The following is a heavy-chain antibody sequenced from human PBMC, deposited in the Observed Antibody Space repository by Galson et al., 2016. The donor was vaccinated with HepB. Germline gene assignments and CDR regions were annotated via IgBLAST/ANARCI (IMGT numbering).Heavy chain of an antibody. CDR1: GGSVSSRSL. J-gene: IGHJ2*01. D-gene: IGHD3-22*01. Sequence: SETLSLTCAVSGGSVSSRSLWGWVRQPPGKGLEWIGEIFDSGSTNYNPSLKSRVTISVDKSKNHVSLDLISVTAAETALYLCARDSIDRGWYFDLWGRGTRVIVSS. V-gene: IGHV4-4*02. CDR3: ARDSIDRGWYFDL. CDR2: IFDSGST.